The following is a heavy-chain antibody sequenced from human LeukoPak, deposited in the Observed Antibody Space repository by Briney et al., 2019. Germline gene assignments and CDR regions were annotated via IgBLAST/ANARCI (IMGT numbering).Heavy chain of an antibody. CDR2: IYYSGST. V-gene: IGHV4-61*01. D-gene: IGHD3-10*01. CDR3: ARDMHYYGSGSYMSQFDP. J-gene: IGHJ5*02. CDR1: GGSVSSGSYY. Sequence: SETLSLTCTVSGGSVSSGSYYWSWIRQPPGKGLEWLGYIYYSGSTNYNPSLKSRVTISVDTSKNQFSLKLTSVTAADTAVYYCARDMHYYGSGSYMSQFDPWGQGTLVTVSS.